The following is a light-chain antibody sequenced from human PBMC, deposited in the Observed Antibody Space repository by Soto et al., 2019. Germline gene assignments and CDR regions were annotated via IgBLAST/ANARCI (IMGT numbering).Light chain of an antibody. V-gene: IGKV3-15*01. CDR1: QSDSSH. J-gene: IGKJ2*01. CDR2: AAS. Sequence: EIVMTQSPDTLSVSPGERATLSCRASQSDSSHLAWYQQKPGQAPRLLIYAASTRATGIPARFSGSGSGADFTLTISSLQSEDFAVYYCPQYNNRPRTFGQGTKLEIK. CDR3: PQYNNRPRT.